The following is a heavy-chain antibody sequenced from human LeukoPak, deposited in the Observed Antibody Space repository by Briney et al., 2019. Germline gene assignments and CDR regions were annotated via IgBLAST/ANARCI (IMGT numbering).Heavy chain of an antibody. CDR2: IYYSGST. CDR3: ARGTEVVLLWFGELLG. V-gene: IGHV4-59*01. D-gene: IGHD3-10*01. CDR1: GGSISSYY. Sequence: PSETLSLTCTVSGGSISSYYWSWIRQPAGKGLEWLGYIYYSGSTKYNPSLKSRVTISVDTSKNQFSLKLSSVTAADTAVYYCARGTEVVLLWFGELLGWGQGTLVTVSS. J-gene: IGHJ4*02.